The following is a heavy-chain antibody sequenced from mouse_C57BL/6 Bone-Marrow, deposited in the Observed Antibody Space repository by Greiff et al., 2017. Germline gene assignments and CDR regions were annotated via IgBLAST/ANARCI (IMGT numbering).Heavy chain of an antibody. CDR1: GYTFTSYW. CDR3: ARHYYGSSSRFDY. CDR2: INPSTGYT. D-gene: IGHD1-1*01. V-gene: IGHV1-7*01. J-gene: IGHJ2*01. Sequence: QVQLKESGAELAKPGASVKLSCKASGYTFTSYWMHWVKQRPGQGLEWIGYINPSTGYTKYNQKFKDKATLTADKATSTAYMQRSSLTYEDSAVYYCARHYYGSSSRFDYWGQGTTLTVSS.